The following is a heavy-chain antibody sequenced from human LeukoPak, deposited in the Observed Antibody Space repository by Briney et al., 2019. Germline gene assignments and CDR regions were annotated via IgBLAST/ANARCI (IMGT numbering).Heavy chain of an antibody. CDR1: GGSISSSNW. CDR3: AREVIYGTVTTYY. V-gene: IGHV4-4*02. D-gene: IGHD4-17*01. J-gene: IGHJ4*02. Sequence: SETLSLTCAVSGGSISSSNWWSWVRQSPGRGLEWIGEIYHSGSTYYNPSLKSRVTISVDTSKNQFSLKLSSVTAADTAVYYCAREVIYGTVTTYYWGQGTLVTVSS. CDR2: IYHSGST.